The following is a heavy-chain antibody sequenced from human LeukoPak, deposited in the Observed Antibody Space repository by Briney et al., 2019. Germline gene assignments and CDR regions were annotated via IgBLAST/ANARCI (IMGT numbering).Heavy chain of an antibody. CDR3: ASGRQLGY. CDR1: GFTFSNYW. Sequence: GGSLRLSCAASGFTFSNYWMSWVRQAPGKGLEWVANIKEDGSEKYYVDSVKGRFTISRDSARNSLYLQMNSLRAEDTAVYYCASGRQLGYWGQGTLVSVSS. D-gene: IGHD6-13*01. V-gene: IGHV3-7*01. CDR2: IKEDGSEK. J-gene: IGHJ4*02.